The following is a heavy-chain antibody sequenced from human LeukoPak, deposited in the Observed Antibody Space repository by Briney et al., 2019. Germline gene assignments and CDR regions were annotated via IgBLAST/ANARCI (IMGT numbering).Heavy chain of an antibody. J-gene: IGHJ3*02. CDR2: IIPIFGTA. CDR3: AGGGATTRFAFDI. Sequence: SVKVSCKASGGTFSSYAISWVRQAPGQGLEWMGGIIPIFGTANYAQKFQGRVTITTDESTSTAYMELSSLRSEDAAVYYCAGGGATTRFAFDIWGQGTMVTVSS. CDR1: GGTFSSYA. V-gene: IGHV1-69*05. D-gene: IGHD1-26*01.